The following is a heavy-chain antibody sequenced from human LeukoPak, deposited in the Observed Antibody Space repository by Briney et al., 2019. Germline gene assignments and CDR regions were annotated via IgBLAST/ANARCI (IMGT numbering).Heavy chain of an antibody. CDR3: ARGGSDILTQHDY. CDR1: GFTFSSYS. V-gene: IGHV3-21*01. CDR2: ISSSSRYI. J-gene: IGHJ4*02. Sequence: KAGGSLRLSCAASGFTFSSYSMNWVRQAPGKGLERVSSISSSSRYIYYADSVKGRFTISRDNAKNSLYLQMNSLRAEDTAVYYCARGGSDILTQHDYWGQGTLVTVSS. D-gene: IGHD3-9*01.